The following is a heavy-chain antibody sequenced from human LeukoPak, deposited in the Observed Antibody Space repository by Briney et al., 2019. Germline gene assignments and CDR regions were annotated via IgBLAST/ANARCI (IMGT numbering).Heavy chain of an antibody. Sequence: GGSLRLSCAASGFTFSSYAMSWVRQAPGKGLEWVSAISGSGGSTYYADSVKGRFTISRDNSTNTLYLQMNSLRAEDTAVYYCAKWRAGDQSLDYWGQGTLVTVSS. D-gene: IGHD7-27*01. CDR3: AKWRAGDQSLDY. J-gene: IGHJ4*02. V-gene: IGHV3-23*01. CDR1: GFTFSSYA. CDR2: ISGSGGST.